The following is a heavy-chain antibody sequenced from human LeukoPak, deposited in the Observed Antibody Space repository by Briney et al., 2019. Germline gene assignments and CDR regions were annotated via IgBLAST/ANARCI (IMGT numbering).Heavy chain of an antibody. J-gene: IGHJ4*02. CDR2: INPNSGGT. Sequence: ASVKVSCKASGYTFTGYYIHWVRQAPGQGLEWMGWINPNSGGTNYAQVFQDRVTMTRDASISTAYMELSRLRSDDTAVYYCARELFYTSGSKSNRVDYWGQGTLVTVSS. CDR3: ARELFYTSGSKSNRVDY. CDR1: GYTFTGYY. V-gene: IGHV1-2*02. D-gene: IGHD1-26*01.